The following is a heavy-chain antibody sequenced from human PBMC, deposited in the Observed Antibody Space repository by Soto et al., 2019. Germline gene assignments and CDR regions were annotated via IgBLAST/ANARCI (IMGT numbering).Heavy chain of an antibody. J-gene: IGHJ6*02. D-gene: IGHD3-22*01. CDR3: AASRAYDSSDYSVFHYGMDV. Sequence: EVQLVESGGDLVQPGRSLRLSCAASGFTFDDYAMHWVRQVPGKGLQWVSGLSWNGVTIGYAASVKGRFTVSRDNAKNSLYLHMNGLRPPNTALYSCAASRAYDSSDYSVFHYGMDVWGLGTTVTVS. CDR1: GFTFDDYA. CDR2: LSWNGVTI. V-gene: IGHV3-9*01.